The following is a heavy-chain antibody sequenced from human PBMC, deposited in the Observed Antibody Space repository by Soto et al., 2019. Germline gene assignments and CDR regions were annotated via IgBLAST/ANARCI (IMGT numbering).Heavy chain of an antibody. CDR2: IYYSGST. J-gene: IGHJ4*02. CDR3: ASGSHHYDSSGYYHY. Sequence: FQTHPLRSTVSEGNIRSLDCCWSWIRKPPGKGLEWIGYIYYSGSTYYNPSLKSRVTISVDTSKNQFSLKLSSVTAADTAVYYGASGSHHYDSSGYYHYRGQGTLVTLSS. V-gene: IGHV4-30-4*01. CDR1: EGNIRSLDCC. D-gene: IGHD3-22*01.